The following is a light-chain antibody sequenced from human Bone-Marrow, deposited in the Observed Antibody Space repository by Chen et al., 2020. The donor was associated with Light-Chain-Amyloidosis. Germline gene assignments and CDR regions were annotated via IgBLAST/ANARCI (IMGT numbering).Light chain of an antibody. Sequence: SYVLTQPSSVSVATGQTATIACGGNNIGSTSVHRYQQTPGQAPLLVVYDDSDRPSGIPELLSGSNSGNTATLTISGVEAGDEADYYCQVWDRSSDRPVFGGVTKLTVL. V-gene: IGLV3-21*02. CDR1: NIGSTS. J-gene: IGLJ3*02. CDR3: QVWDRSSDRPV. CDR2: DDS.